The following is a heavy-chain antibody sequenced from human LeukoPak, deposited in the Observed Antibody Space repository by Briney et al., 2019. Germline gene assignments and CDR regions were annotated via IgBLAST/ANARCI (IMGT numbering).Heavy chain of an antibody. Sequence: GGSLRLSCAASGFTFSSYAMSWVRQAPGKGLEWVSAISGSGDNTYYADSVKGRFTSSRDNSKNTLYLQMSSLTAEDAAVYYCAKGPRAGPYSGNYYDFNIWGQGTVVTVSS. D-gene: IGHD1-26*01. V-gene: IGHV3-23*01. CDR3: AKGPRAGPYSGNYYDFNI. CDR2: ISGSGDNT. CDR1: GFTFSSYA. J-gene: IGHJ3*02.